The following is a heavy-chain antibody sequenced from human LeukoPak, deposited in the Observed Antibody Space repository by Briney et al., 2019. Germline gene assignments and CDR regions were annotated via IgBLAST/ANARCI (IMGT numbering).Heavy chain of an antibody. Sequence: ASVKVSCTASEYTFTGYNMHWLRQVPGQGLAWMGWVNPDSGDTHYAQKFQGRVTMTRDTSINTAYMELTGLRSDDTAVYYCARGPLSPYFDYWGQGTLVTVSP. J-gene: IGHJ4*02. CDR2: VNPDSGDT. D-gene: IGHD3-16*01. CDR1: EYTFTGYN. CDR3: ARGPLSPYFDY. V-gene: IGHV1-2*02.